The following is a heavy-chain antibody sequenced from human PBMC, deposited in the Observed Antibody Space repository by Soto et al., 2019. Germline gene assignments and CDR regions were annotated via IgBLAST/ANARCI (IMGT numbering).Heavy chain of an antibody. V-gene: IGHV4-59*01. CDR3: ARGIPGYCGGATCYSGWFDP. J-gene: IGHJ5*02. CDR1: GGSISSYY. CDR2: IYYSAT. D-gene: IGHD2-15*01. Sequence: SETLSLTCSVSGGSISSYYWSWIRQPPGKGLEWIAYIYYSATSYNPSLKSRVSISLDTSKNQFSLKLSSVTAADTAVYYCARGIPGYCGGATCYSGWFDPWGQGTLVTVSS.